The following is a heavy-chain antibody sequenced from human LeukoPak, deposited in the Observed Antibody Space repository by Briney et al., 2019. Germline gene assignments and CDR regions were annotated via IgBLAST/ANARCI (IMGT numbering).Heavy chain of an antibody. CDR2: IYYNGRT. V-gene: IGHV4-39*02. Sequence: PSETLSLTCTVSGGSISSSFYHWGWIRQPPGKGLEWIGSIYYNGRTYHNPSLKSRVTISVDTSENHFSLKLSFVTAADTAVYYCARFAELRPFDYWGQGTLVTVSS. J-gene: IGHJ4*02. CDR1: GGSISSSFYH. CDR3: ARFAELRPFDY. D-gene: IGHD1-26*01.